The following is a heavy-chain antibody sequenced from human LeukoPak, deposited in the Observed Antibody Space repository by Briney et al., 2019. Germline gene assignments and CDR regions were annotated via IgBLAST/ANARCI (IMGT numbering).Heavy chain of an antibody. Sequence: PGGSLRLSCAASGFTVSSNYMSWVRQAPGKGLEWVSVIYSGGSTYYADSVKGRFTISRDNSKNTLYLQMNSLRAEDTAVYYCAKVYRNYDPTYWGQGTLVTVSS. CDR2: IYSGGST. J-gene: IGHJ4*02. CDR3: AKVYRNYDPTY. D-gene: IGHD4-11*01. V-gene: IGHV3-53*01. CDR1: GFTVSSNY.